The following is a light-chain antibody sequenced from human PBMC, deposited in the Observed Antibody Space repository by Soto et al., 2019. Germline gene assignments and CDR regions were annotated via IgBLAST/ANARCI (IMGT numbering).Light chain of an antibody. V-gene: IGKV1-5*01. Sequence: DIQMTQSPSTLSASVGDRVTITCRASQSISTWLAWYQQKPGKAPKVLIYGASSLESGVPSRFSGSGSGREFTLTISSLQPDDFATYYCQQYKNYLTFGPGTKVDIK. CDR3: QQYKNYLT. CDR1: QSISTW. CDR2: GAS. J-gene: IGKJ3*01.